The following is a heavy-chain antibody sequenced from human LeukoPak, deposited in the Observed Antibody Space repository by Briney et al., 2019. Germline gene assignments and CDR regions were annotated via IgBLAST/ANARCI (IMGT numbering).Heavy chain of an antibody. CDR3: ARDLGVVPAAIGYYYYMDV. Sequence: GGSLSLSCAASGLTVSSNYMSWVRKAPGKGLEWASVIYSGGSTYYADSVKGRFTNSRDNSNNTLYLQMNSLRAEDTAVYYCARDLGVVPAAIGYYYYMDVWGKGTTVTVSS. CDR2: IYSGGST. J-gene: IGHJ6*03. D-gene: IGHD2-2*01. V-gene: IGHV3-66*02. CDR1: GLTVSSNY.